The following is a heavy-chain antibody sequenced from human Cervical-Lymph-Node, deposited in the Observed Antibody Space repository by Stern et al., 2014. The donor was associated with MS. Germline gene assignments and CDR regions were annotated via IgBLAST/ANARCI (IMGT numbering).Heavy chain of an antibody. D-gene: IGHD3-9*01. J-gene: IGHJ5*02. CDR1: GGSISSSPYY. CDR3: ARHESYYDILTGYFNPYWFDP. Sequence: QLQLQESGPGVVKPSETLSLTCSVSGGSISSSPYYWGWIRQPPGKGLEYIGSIDFSGSTHYNPSLTSRVTVSGDPSTNHFPLKLSFVTAADTAVYYCARHESYYDILTGYFNPYWFDPWGQGILVTVSS. V-gene: IGHV4-39*01. CDR2: IDFSGST.